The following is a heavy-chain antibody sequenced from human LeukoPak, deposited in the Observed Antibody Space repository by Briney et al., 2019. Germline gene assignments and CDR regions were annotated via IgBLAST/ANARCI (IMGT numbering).Heavy chain of an antibody. CDR1: GGSVSSGDYY. CDR3: ARRRGNTSGFQGYYFDY. D-gene: IGHD6-19*01. J-gene: IGHJ4*02. Sequence: PSQTLSLTCTVSGGSVSSGDYYWSWNRQLPGTGLEWIGYIYYSGSTYYNPSLKSRLTISVDTSKNQFSLKLSSVTAADTAVYYCARRRGNTSGFQGYYFDYWGQGTLVTVSS. V-gene: IGHV4-31*03. CDR2: IYYSGST.